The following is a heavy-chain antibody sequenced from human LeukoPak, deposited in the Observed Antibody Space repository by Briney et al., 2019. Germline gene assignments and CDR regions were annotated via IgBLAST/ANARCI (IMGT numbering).Heavy chain of an antibody. D-gene: IGHD2/OR15-2a*01. CDR2: INHSGST. CDR3: ARAFRARYFDL. V-gene: IGHV4-34*01. Sequence: SETLSLTCAVYDGSFSGFYWSWIRQPPGKGLEWIGEINHSGSTNYNPSLKSRVTISVDTSKNQLSLKLSSVTAADTAVYYCARAFRARYFDLWGRGTLVTVSS. J-gene: IGHJ2*01. CDR1: DGSFSGFY.